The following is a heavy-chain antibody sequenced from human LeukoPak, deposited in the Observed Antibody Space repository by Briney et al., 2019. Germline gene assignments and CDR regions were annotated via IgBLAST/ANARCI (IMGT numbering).Heavy chain of an antibody. CDR3: ARGHGGNVDS. Sequence: PGGPLRLSCAAYGFTFSDYYMTWIRQAPGKGLEWLSYITSSSTYTNYADSVKGRFTISRDNAKNSLYLQMNSLRADDTAVYYCARGHGGNVDSWGQGTLVTVS. J-gene: IGHJ4*02. V-gene: IGHV3-11*05. CDR1: GFTFSDYY. D-gene: IGHD4-23*01. CDR2: ITSSSTYT.